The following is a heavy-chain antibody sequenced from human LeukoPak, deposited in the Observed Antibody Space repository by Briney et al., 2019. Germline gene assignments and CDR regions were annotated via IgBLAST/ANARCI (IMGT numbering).Heavy chain of an antibody. CDR3: ARAPSYFDWLMGYFDY. D-gene: IGHD3-9*01. J-gene: IGHJ4*02. CDR2: IYPGDSDT. CDR1: GYSFTSYW. Sequence: GESLKISCKGSGYSFTSYWIGWVRQMPGKGLEWMGIIYPGDSDTRYSPSFQGQVTISADKSISTAYPQWSSPKASDTAMYYCARAPSYFDWLMGYFDYWGQGTLVTVSS. V-gene: IGHV5-51*01.